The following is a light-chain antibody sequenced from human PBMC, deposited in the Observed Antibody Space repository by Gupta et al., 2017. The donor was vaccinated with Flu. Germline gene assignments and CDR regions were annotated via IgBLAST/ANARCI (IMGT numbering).Light chain of an antibody. V-gene: IGKV3D-7*01. CDR1: QNVISSY. CDR3: QHDNSSSCT. Sequence: ATFSLSSGERRLTFSSASQNVISSYLAWYQQKPGQAPHLLIYGASSRASGVPYRFSGSGSGTEFTLTISSLQPEDFAIYYCQHDNSSSCTFGQGTKVEIK. CDR2: GAS. J-gene: IGKJ2*01.